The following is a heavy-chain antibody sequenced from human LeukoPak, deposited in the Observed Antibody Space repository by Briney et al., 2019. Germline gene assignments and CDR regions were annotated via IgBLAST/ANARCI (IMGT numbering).Heavy chain of an antibody. J-gene: IGHJ5*02. V-gene: IGHV3-23*01. D-gene: IGHD6-13*01. CDR3: AKALPGIAAAGLNNWFDP. CDR2: ISSSGGST. CDR1: GFTFSSYA. Sequence: PGGSLRLSCAASGFTFSSYAMSWVRQAPGKGLEWVSGISSSGGSTYYADFVRGRFTISRDNSKNTLYLQMNSLRADDTAVYYCAKALPGIAAAGLNNWFDPWGQGTLVTVSS.